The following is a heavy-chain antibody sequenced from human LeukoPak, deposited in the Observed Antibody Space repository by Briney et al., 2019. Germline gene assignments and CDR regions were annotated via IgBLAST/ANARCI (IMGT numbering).Heavy chain of an antibody. CDR3: ARAPHYYDSSGYLFYYYGMDV. V-gene: IGHV4-59*08. CDR1: GGSISSYY. D-gene: IGHD3-22*01. Sequence: SETLSLTCTVSGGSISSYYWSWIRQPPGKGLEWIGYIYCSGSTNYNPSLKSRVTISVDTSKNQFSLKLSSVTAADTAVYYCARAPHYYDSSGYLFYYYGMDVWGQGTTVTVSS. CDR2: IYCSGST. J-gene: IGHJ6*02.